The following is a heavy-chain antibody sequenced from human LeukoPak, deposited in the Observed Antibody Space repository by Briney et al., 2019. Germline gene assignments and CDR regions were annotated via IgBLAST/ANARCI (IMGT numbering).Heavy chain of an antibody. CDR3: ARTDSSGYWQIDY. V-gene: IGHV4-39*07. Sequence: PSETLSLTCTVSGGSISSSSYYWGWIRQPPGKGLEWIGSIYHSGSTYYNPSLKSRVTISVDTSKNQFSLKLSSVTAADTAVYYCARTDSSGYWQIDYWGQGTLVTVSS. CDR1: GGSISSSSYY. J-gene: IGHJ4*02. CDR2: IYHSGST. D-gene: IGHD3-22*01.